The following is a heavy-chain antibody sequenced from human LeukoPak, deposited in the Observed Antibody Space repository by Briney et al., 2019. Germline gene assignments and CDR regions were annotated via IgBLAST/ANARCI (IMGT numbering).Heavy chain of an antibody. J-gene: IGHJ4*02. V-gene: IGHV4-31*01. CDR3: ARSGLYYPGSGSFDY. D-gene: IGHD3-10*01. CDR2: IYYTGST. CDR1: GDPVTSGGYY. Sequence: SQTLSLTCTVSGDPVTSGGYYWNWIRQHPVKGLEWIGYIYYTGSTNYNPSLKSQINISADTSKNQFSLKLKSVTAADTAIYYCARSGLYYPGSGSFDYWGQGALVTVSS.